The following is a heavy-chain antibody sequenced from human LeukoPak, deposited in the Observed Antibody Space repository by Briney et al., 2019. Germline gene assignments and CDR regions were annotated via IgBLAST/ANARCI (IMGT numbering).Heavy chain of an antibody. Sequence: SETLSLTCSVSGDSMNSYYWSWIRQPAGKGLEWIGRMYTSGATKYNPSFQSRVTMSVDTSKNHFYLRLNSLTVADTAVYYCARDQVFGSGVKAFDIWGQGTLVIVSS. V-gene: IGHV4-4*07. CDR2: MYTSGAT. J-gene: IGHJ3*02. CDR3: ARDQVFGSGVKAFDI. D-gene: IGHD3-10*01. CDR1: GDSMNSYY.